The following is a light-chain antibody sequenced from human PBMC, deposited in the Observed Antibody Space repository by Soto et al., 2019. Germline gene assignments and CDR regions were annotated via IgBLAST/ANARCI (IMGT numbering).Light chain of an antibody. Sequence: DIQMTQSPSSLAASVGDRVTISCRASQGISNYFAWYQQKPGKAPKLLIYDTSTLQSGVSSRFTGSGSGTDFTLTISSLQPEDVATYYCQKYNWPPFTFGPGTKVDI. CDR1: QGISNY. V-gene: IGKV1-27*01. CDR3: QKYNWPPFT. J-gene: IGKJ3*01. CDR2: DTS.